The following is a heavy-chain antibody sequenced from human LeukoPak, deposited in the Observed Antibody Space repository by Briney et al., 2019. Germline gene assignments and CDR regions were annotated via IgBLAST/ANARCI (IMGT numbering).Heavy chain of an antibody. J-gene: IGHJ1*01. CDR2: IYYSGST. CDR3: ATHDLQYFQH. CDR1: GGSISSYY. V-gene: IGHV4-59*01. Sequence: PSETLSLTCTVSGGSISSYYWSWIRQPPGKGLEWIGYIYYSGSTNYNPSLKSRVTISVDTSKNQFSLKLSSVTAADTAVYYCATHDLQYFQHWGQGTLVTVSS.